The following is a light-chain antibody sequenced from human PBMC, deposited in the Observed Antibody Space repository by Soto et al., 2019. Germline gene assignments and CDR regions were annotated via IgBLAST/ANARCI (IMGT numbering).Light chain of an antibody. Sequence: QSVLAQPASVSGSPGQSIPISCTGTRRDVGTYNLVSWYQQHPGKAPKLMIYEGTKRPSGVSNRFSGSKSGNTASLTISGLQAEDDADYYCCSYAGNSYVFGTGTKVTVL. CDR3: CSYAGNSYV. V-gene: IGLV2-23*01. CDR1: RRDVGTYNL. J-gene: IGLJ1*01. CDR2: EGT.